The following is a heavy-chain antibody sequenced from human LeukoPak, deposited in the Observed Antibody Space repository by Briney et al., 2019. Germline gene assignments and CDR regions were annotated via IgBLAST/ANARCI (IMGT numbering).Heavy chain of an antibody. D-gene: IGHD2-8*01. J-gene: IGHJ4*02. V-gene: IGHV4-59*01. Sequence: SETLSLTCAVYGGSFSGYYWSWIRQPPGKGLEWIGYIYYSGSTNYNPSLKSRVTISVDTSKNQFSLKLSSVTAADTAVYYCARGLMGAWRGFDYWGQGTLVTVSS. CDR3: ARGLMGAWRGFDY. CDR2: IYYSGST. CDR1: GGSFSGYY.